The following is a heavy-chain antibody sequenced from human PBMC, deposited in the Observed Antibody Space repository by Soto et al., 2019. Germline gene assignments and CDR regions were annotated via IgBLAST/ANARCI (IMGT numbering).Heavy chain of an antibody. CDR2: IKSKTDGGTT. CDR1: GFSFIDAW. D-gene: IGHD3-3*01. Sequence: GGSLRLSCAASGFSFIDAWMSWVRQAVGKGLEWVGHIKSKTDGGTTDYAAPVKGRFTISRDDSKNTLYLQMNSLKTEDTAVYYCTTGVNYDFWSGSYYYGMDVWGQGTTVTVSS. CDR3: TTGVNYDFWSGSYYYGMDV. J-gene: IGHJ6*02. V-gene: IGHV3-15*05.